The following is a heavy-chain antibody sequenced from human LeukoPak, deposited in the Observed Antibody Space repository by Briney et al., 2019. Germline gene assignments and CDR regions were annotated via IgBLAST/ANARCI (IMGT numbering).Heavy chain of an antibody. V-gene: IGHV4-39*01. CDR1: AGSISSRNHY. Sequence: KSSETLSLTCTVSAGSISSRNHYWGWIRQPPGKGLEWIGSIYLIWTNYSNPSLKSRVTISVDTSKNQLSLKLRSVTAADTALYYCARQVGATTLIDSWGQGTLVTVSS. D-gene: IGHD1-26*01. CDR2: IYLIWTN. CDR3: ARQVGATTLIDS. J-gene: IGHJ4*02.